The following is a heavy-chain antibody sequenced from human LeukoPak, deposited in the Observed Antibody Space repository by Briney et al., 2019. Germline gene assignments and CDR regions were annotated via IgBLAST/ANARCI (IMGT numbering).Heavy chain of an antibody. Sequence: ASVKVSCKASGYTFTDFYVHWVRQAPGQGLEWMGWINPNSDGTNYAQKFQGRVTMTRDTSISTAYMELSRLRSDDTAVYYCARDPSDTVMVPGYYGMDVWGQGTTVTVSS. J-gene: IGHJ6*02. CDR1: GYTFTDFY. V-gene: IGHV1-2*02. CDR3: ARDPSDTVMVPGYYGMDV. D-gene: IGHD5-18*01. CDR2: INPNSDGT.